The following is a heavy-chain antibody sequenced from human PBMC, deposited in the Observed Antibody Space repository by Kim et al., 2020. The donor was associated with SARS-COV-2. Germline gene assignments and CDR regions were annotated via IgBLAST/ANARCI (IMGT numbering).Heavy chain of an antibody. CDR2: IYYSAST. CDR1: GGSISSYY. Sequence: SETLSLTCTVSGGSISSYYWSWIRQPPGKGLEWIGYIYYSASTNYNPSLKSRVTISLDTSKNQFSLKLSSVTAAVSAVYYCARLGYYGSGSYSWYLDLWGRGTLVTVSS. D-gene: IGHD3-10*01. J-gene: IGHJ2*01. CDR3: ARLGYYGSGSYSWYLDL. V-gene: IGHV4-59*08.